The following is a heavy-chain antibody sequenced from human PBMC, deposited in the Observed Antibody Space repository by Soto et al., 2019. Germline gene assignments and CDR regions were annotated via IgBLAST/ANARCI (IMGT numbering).Heavy chain of an antibody. CDR1: GGSFSGYY. D-gene: IGHD6-19*01. Sequence: PSETLSLTCAVYGGSFSGYYWSWIRQPPGKGLEWIGEINHSGSTNYNPSLKSRVTISIDTSKNQFSLKLSSVTAADTAVYYCARAGIAVAGRLSDYWGQGTLVTVSS. J-gene: IGHJ4*02. V-gene: IGHV4-34*01. CDR2: INHSGST. CDR3: ARAGIAVAGRLSDY.